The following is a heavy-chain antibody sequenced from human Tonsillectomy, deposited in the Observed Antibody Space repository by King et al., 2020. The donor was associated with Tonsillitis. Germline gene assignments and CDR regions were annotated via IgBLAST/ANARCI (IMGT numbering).Heavy chain of an antibody. CDR3: AKGLSTSWYDYYYYGMDV. CDR1: GFTFSSYG. J-gene: IGHJ6*02. V-gene: IGHV3-30*18. Sequence: VQLVESGGGVVQPGRSLRLSCAASGFTFSSYGMHWIRQAPGKGLEWVAVISYDGSKKYYADSVKGRFTISRDNSKNTLYLQMNSLRAEDTAVYYCAKGLSTSWYDYYYYGMDVWGRETTVTVSS. D-gene: IGHD6-13*01. CDR2: ISYDGSKK.